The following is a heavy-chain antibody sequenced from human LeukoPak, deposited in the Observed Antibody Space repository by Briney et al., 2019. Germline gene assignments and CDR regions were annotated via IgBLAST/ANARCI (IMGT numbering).Heavy chain of an antibody. J-gene: IGHJ4*02. CDR1: GFTFSSYA. D-gene: IGHD6-13*01. CDR2: ISYDGSNK. CDR3: ARRGSYSGTSGYSSSWYGEFDY. Sequence: PGRSLRLSCAASGFTFSSYAMHWVRQAPGKGLEWVAVISYDGSNKYYADSVKGRFTISRDNSKNTLYLQMNGLRAEDTAVYYCARRGSYSGTSGYSSSWYGEFDYWGQGTLVTVSS. V-gene: IGHV3-30-3*01.